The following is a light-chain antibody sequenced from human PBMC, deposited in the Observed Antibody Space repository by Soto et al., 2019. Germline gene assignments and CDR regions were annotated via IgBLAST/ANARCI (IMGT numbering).Light chain of an antibody. CDR1: QGISSY. Sequence: IWLPQSPYLLSASPGDRVAISCRMSQGISSYLAWYQQKPGKAPELLIYAASTLQSGVPSRFSGSGSGTDFTLTISRRKSEDFATYYRQQHSSLPWTFAQGTKVDIK. CDR2: AAS. V-gene: IGKV1D-8*01. J-gene: IGKJ1*01. CDR3: QQHSSLPWT.